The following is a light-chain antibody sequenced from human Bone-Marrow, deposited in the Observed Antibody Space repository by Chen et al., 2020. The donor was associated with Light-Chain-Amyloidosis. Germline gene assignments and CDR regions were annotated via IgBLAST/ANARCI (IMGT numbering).Light chain of an antibody. CDR2: AAS. V-gene: IGKV1-27*01. CDR3: QKYNSAQGT. Sequence: DIQMTQSPSSLSASVGDRVTITCRASQGISHYLAWYQQKPGKVPTLLIYAASTLQSGVPSRFSGSGSGTDFTLTISSLQPEDVATYYCQKYNSAQGTFGQGTKVEIK. J-gene: IGKJ1*01. CDR1: QGISHY.